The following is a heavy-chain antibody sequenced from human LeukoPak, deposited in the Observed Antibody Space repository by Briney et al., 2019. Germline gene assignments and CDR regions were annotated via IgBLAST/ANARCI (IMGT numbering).Heavy chain of an antibody. D-gene: IGHD6-6*01. Sequence: ASVKVSCKASGYTFTGYYMHWVRQAPGQGLEWMGWINPNSGGTNYAQKFQGRVTMTRDTSISTAYMELSRLRSDDTAVYYCARDAGGPYINSSEWFDPWGQGTLVTVSS. J-gene: IGHJ5*02. V-gene: IGHV1-2*02. CDR3: ARDAGGPYINSSEWFDP. CDR2: INPNSGGT. CDR1: GYTFTGYY.